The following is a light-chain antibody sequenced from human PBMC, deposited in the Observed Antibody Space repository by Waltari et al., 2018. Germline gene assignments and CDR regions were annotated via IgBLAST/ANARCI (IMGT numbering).Light chain of an antibody. Sequence: AIQMTQSPSSLSASVGDRVTITCRASQGIRNDLGWYLQKPGKAPKLLLYVASNLQSGVPSRFSGSGSGTYFTLTISSLQPEDFATYYCLKDYNYPWTFGQGTRVEIK. CDR2: VAS. CDR3: LKDYNYPWT. CDR1: QGIRND. J-gene: IGKJ1*01. V-gene: IGKV1-6*01.